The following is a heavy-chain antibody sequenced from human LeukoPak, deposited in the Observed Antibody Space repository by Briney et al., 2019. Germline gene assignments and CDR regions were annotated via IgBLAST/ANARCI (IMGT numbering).Heavy chain of an antibody. J-gene: IGHJ4*02. CDR1: GFTFSSYA. CDR3: AGANQFDF. V-gene: IGHV3-7*02. CDR2: IKPDGTET. Sequence: GGSLRLSCAASGFTFSSYAMSWVRQAPGKGLEWVASIKPDGTETYYLDSVKGRFTASRDNAKNSLYLQMSSLRAEDTAVYYCAGANQFDFWGQGTLVTVSS. D-gene: IGHD1-14*01.